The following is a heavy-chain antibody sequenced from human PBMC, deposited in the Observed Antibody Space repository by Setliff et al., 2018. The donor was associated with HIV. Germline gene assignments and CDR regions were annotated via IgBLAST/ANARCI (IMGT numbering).Heavy chain of an antibody. V-gene: IGHV3-NL1*01. Sequence: GGSLRLSCAVSGFTFISYGMYWVRQAPGKGLEWVSVIYSGGSTYYADSVKGRFTISRDNSKNTLYLRMNSLRVEDTAVYYCYSLGVAQRDFDYWGQGAQVTVSS. CDR2: IYSGGST. CDR3: YSLGVAQRDFDY. CDR1: GFTFISYG. J-gene: IGHJ4*02. D-gene: IGHD2-15*01.